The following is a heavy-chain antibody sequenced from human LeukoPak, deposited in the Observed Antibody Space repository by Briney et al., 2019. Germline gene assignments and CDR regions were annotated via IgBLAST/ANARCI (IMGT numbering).Heavy chain of an antibody. CDR3: ARELSVRWAIIPYDY. CDR2: ICSSSSII. Sequence: KSGGSLRLSCAASGFTFSSYSMNWVRQAPGKGLEWVSYICSSSSIIYYADSVKGRFTISRDNAKDSLYLQMNSLRDEDTAVYYCARELSVRWAIIPYDYWGQGTLVTVSS. CDR1: GFTFSSYS. D-gene: IGHD3-3*01. J-gene: IGHJ4*02. V-gene: IGHV3-48*02.